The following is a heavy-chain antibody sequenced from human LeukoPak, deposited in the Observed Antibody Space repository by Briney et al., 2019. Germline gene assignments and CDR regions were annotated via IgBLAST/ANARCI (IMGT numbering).Heavy chain of an antibody. Sequence: TGGSLRLSCAASGFTFSTYWMCWVRQAPGKGLEWVANINQDGSEKNYVDSVKGRFTISRDNAKNSLYLQMNSLRAEDTAVYYCARGSRFNDYWGQGTLVTVSS. CDR3: ARGSRFNDY. J-gene: IGHJ4*02. CDR2: INQDGSEK. V-gene: IGHV3-7*05. CDR1: GFTFSTYW.